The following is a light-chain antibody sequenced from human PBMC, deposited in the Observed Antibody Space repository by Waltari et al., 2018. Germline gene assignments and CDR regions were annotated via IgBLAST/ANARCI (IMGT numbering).Light chain of an antibody. V-gene: IGLV3-25*03. CDR2: KDT. J-gene: IGLJ2*01. CDR1: ELPTQY. Sequence: SYELTQPPSVSVSPGQTARIPCSGDELPTQYAFWYRQKPGQAPELLIDKDTERPSGIPERVSASSSGTTVTLTITGVQPEDEADYYCQSADSTNTYWVFGGGTKLTVL. CDR3: QSADSTNTYWV.